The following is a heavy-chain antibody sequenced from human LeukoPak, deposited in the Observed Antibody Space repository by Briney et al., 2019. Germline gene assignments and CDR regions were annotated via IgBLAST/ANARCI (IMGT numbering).Heavy chain of an antibody. CDR2: IKSDGGET. Sequence: GGSLRLSCAASGFTFSSYWMSWVRQAPGKGLERVANIKSDGGETYYMDSVKGRFTISRDNAKNSLYLQMNSLRAEDTAVYYCARVKGSYCSDYWGQGTLVTVSS. V-gene: IGHV3-7*03. D-gene: IGHD1-26*01. CDR3: ARVKGSYCSDY. J-gene: IGHJ4*02. CDR1: GFTFSSYW.